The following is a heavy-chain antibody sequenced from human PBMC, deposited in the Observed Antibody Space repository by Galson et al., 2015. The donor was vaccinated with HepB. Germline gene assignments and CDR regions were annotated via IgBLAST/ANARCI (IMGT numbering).Heavy chain of an antibody. CDR1: GFTFSSYW. J-gene: IGHJ4*02. Sequence: CAASGFTFSSYWMHWVRQAPGKGLVWVSRINSDGTYITYADSVKGRFTISRDNAKNTLYLQMNSPRAEDTALYYCARTRGAAAGIFDYWGQGTLVTVSS. D-gene: IGHD6-13*01. CDR3: ARTRGAAAGIFDY. V-gene: IGHV3-74*01. CDR2: INSDGTYI.